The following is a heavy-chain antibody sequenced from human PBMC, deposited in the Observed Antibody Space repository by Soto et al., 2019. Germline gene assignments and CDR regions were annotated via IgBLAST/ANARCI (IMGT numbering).Heavy chain of an antibody. Sequence: HVQLVESGGGLVEPGGSLRLSCAASGFSFSDYYVNWIRQAPGKGLEWISYTGRSLYPIYYADSVKGRFSISRDSAKNSVLLQMNSLRVEDTAVYYCARDNRSFWNGYYRRYDYYGRDVWGRGTTVIVSS. CDR2: TGRSLYPI. CDR3: ARDNRSFWNGYYRRYDYYGRDV. D-gene: IGHD3-3*01. V-gene: IGHV3-11*01. CDR1: GFSFSDYY. J-gene: IGHJ6*02.